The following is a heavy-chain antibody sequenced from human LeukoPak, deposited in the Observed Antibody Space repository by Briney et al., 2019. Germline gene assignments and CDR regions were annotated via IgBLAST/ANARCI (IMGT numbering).Heavy chain of an antibody. D-gene: IGHD3-3*01. CDR2: INPNGRST. V-gene: IGHV1-46*01. CDR1: GYTFSIYY. Sequence: ASVKVSCKASGYTFSIYYVHWVRQTPGQGLEWMGMINPNGRSTNYAQRFQGRVSMTTDTSTSTVYMELTGLASEDTAVYYCAKERSVPPTIFGVLIIQGAFDVWGQGTMVTVSS. CDR3: AKERSVPPTIFGVLIIQGAFDV. J-gene: IGHJ3*01.